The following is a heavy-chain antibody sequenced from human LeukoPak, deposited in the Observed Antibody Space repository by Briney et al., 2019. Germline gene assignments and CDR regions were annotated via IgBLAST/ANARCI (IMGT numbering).Heavy chain of an antibody. J-gene: IGHJ4*02. Sequence: PGGSLRLSCEASGFVFGHSWMSWVRQAPGKGLEWVANINLDGSEINCLDSLTGRLTISRDNAKDSLYLQMNGLRAEDTAVYFCVRDRGYSTFDYWGQGTLVTVSS. V-gene: IGHV3-7*03. CDR2: INLDGSEI. CDR1: GFVFGHSW. D-gene: IGHD3-22*01. CDR3: VRDRGYSTFDY.